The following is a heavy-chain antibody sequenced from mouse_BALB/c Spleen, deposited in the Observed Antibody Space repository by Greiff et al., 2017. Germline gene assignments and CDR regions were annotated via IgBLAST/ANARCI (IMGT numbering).Heavy chain of an antibody. V-gene: IGHV5-6-5*01. J-gene: IGHJ4*01. CDR2: ISSGGST. CDR1: GFTFSSYA. CDR3: ARGLWDLYSGDYYYYAMDY. Sequence: EVKLMESGGGLVKPGGSLKLSCAASGFTFSSYAMSWVRQTPEKRLEWVASISSGGSTYYPESVKGRFTISRDNARNILYLQMSSLRSEDTAMYYCARGLWDLYSGDYYYYAMDYWGQGTSVTVSS. D-gene: IGHD2-1*01.